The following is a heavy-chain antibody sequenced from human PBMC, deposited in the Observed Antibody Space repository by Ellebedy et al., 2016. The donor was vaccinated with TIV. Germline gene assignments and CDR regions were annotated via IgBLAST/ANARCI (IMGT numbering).Heavy chain of an antibody. CDR1: GYTFTGNY. CDR2: INPNRGGT. CDR3: ARVGSLWFGGGSYYFYY. Sequence: ASVKVSCKASGYTFTGNYMHRVGQAPRQGLEWMGWINPNRGGTKYAQKCQGRVIMTRDTSISTAYMELSRLGSDDTAVYYCARVGSLWFGGGSYYFYYWGQGTLVTVSS. J-gene: IGHJ4*02. V-gene: IGHV1-2*02. D-gene: IGHD3-10*01.